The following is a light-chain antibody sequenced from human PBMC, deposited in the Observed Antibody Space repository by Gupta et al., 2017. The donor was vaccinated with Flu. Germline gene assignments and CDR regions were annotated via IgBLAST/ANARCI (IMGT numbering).Light chain of an antibody. V-gene: IGKV1-39*01. CDR1: QTISTY. J-gene: IGKJ1*01. CDR3: QQSYTTPRT. Sequence: DIQMTQSPSSLSASVGDRGTITCRASQTISTYLNWYQQKPGRAPRLLTYAASSLQSGVPSRFSGSGSGTEFTLTISSLQPEDFATYYCQQSYTTPRTFGQGTKVEIK. CDR2: AAS.